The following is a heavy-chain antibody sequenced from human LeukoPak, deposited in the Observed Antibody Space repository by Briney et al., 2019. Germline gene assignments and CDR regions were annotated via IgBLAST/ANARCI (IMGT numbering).Heavy chain of an antibody. CDR3: TRPYCSSTSCYYYYGMDV. CDR2: IRSKANSYAT. CDR1: GFTFSGSA. V-gene: IGHV3-73*01. J-gene: IGHJ6*02. Sequence: AGGSLRLSCAASGFTFSGSAMHWVRQASGKGLEWVGRIRSKANSYATAYAASVKGRFTISRDDSKNTAYLQMNSLKTEDTAVYYCTRPYCSSTSCYYYYGMDVWGQGTTVTVSS. D-gene: IGHD2-2*01.